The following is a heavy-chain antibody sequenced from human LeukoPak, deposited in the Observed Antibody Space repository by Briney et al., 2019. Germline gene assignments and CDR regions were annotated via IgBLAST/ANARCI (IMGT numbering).Heavy chain of an antibody. J-gene: IGHJ3*02. Sequence: GGSLRLSCATSGFTFSSNWMSWVRHTPGRGLDWVANIKPDGSAEYYAASVKGRFTISRDNSKNTLYLQMNSLRAEDTAVYYCASNRDYYDSSGYPHDAFDIWGQGTMVTVSS. D-gene: IGHD3-22*01. CDR2: IKPDGSAE. CDR1: GFTFSSNW. CDR3: ASNRDYYDSSGYPHDAFDI. V-gene: IGHV3-7*03.